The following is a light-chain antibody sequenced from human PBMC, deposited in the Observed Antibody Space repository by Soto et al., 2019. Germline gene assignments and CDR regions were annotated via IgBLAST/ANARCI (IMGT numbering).Light chain of an antibody. CDR3: QQYNSYWT. CDR1: QSISSG. CDR2: KAS. V-gene: IGKV1-5*03. J-gene: IGKJ1*01. Sequence: DIQMTQSPSTLSAAVGDRVTITCRASQSISSGLAWYQQKPGKAPKLLIYKASSLESGVPSRCSGSGSGTEFTLTISSPQPDDFATYYCQQYNSYWTFGQGTQVEIK.